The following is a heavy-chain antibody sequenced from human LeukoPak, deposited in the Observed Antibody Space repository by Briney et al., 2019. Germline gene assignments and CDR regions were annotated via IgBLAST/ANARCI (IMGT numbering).Heavy chain of an antibody. V-gene: IGHV4-4*07. Sequence: SETLSLTCTVSGGSISSYYWSWIRQPAGKGLEWIGRIYTSGSTNYNPSLTSRVTMSVDTSKNQFSLKLSSVTAADTAVYYCAGYAYYYESSGYTLLNGYFDYWGQGTPVTVSS. CDR3: AGYAYYYESSGYTLLNGYFDY. CDR1: GGSISSYY. CDR2: IYTSGST. J-gene: IGHJ4*02. D-gene: IGHD3-22*01.